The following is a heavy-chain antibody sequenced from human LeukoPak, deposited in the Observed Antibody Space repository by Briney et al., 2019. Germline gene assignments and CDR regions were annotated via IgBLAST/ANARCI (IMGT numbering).Heavy chain of an antibody. CDR1: GFTSSSYG. CDR3: AKDSHRGYSYGQHYYFDY. J-gene: IGHJ4*02. CDR2: IRYDGSNK. Sequence: PGGSLRLSCAASGFTSSSYGMHWVRQAPGKGLEWVAFIRYDGSNKYYADSVKGRFTISRDNSKNTLFLQMNSLRAEDTAVYYCAKDSHRGYSYGQHYYFDYWGQGTLVTVSS. V-gene: IGHV3-30*02. D-gene: IGHD5-18*01.